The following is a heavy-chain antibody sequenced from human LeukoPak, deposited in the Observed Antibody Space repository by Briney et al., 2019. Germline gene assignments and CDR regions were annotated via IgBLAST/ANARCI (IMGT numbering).Heavy chain of an antibody. D-gene: IGHD4/OR15-4a*01. CDR1: GYTFTVHY. Sequence: ASVKVSCKASGYTFTVHYMHWLRQAPGQGLEWMGWIKPDSGATNFAQNFQGRVTMTSVTSINTAYMELSSLTSDDTAMYYCARDHDYGPDYWGQGTLVTVSA. CDR2: IKPDSGAT. J-gene: IGHJ4*02. CDR3: ARDHDYGPDY. V-gene: IGHV1-2*02.